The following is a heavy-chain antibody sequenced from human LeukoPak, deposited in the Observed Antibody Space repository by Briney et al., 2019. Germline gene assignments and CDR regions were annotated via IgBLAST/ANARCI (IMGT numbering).Heavy chain of an antibody. Sequence: ASVKVSCKASGYTFTSYDINWVRQATGQGLEWMGWVNPNSGNTGYAQKFQGRVTMTRNTSITTAYMELSSLRSEDTAVYYCARGEGAHGYLVDYWGQGTLVTVSS. CDR3: ARGEGAHGYLVDY. J-gene: IGHJ4*02. D-gene: IGHD5-18*01. V-gene: IGHV1-8*01. CDR2: VNPNSGNT. CDR1: GYTFTSYD.